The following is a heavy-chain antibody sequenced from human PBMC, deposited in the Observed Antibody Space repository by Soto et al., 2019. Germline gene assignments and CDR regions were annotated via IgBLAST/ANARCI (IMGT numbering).Heavy chain of an antibody. CDR2: VDWNSGSV. D-gene: IGHD1-26*01. J-gene: IGHJ6*02. V-gene: IGHV3-9*01. CDR1: GFTFDDYA. CDR3: VKGRGSFLVHFGLDV. Sequence: EVHLVESGGGFVQPGRSLRLSCIASGFTFDDYAMHWVRQAPGKGLEWVSSVDWNSGSVAYADSVEGRFTVSRDNDRNSLFLQMKLLRGEGTALNYCVKGRGSFLVHFGLDVWGQGTTVTVSS.